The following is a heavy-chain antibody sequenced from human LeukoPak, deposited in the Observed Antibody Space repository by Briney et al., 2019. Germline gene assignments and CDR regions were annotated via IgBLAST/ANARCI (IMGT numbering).Heavy chain of an antibody. D-gene: IGHD3-10*01. CDR2: ISGSGGST. Sequence: PGGSLRLSCAASGFTFSSYAMSWVRHAPGKGLEWVSAISGSGGSTYYADSVKGRFTISRDNSKNTLYLQMNSLRAEDTAVYYCAKVGALLLWSYFDYWGQGTLVTVSS. CDR3: AKVGALLLWSYFDY. J-gene: IGHJ4*02. CDR1: GFTFSSYA. V-gene: IGHV3-23*01.